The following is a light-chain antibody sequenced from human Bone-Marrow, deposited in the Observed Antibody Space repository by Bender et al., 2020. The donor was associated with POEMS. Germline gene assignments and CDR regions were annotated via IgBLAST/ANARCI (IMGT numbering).Light chain of an antibody. CDR3: SSYTTTRGVV. Sequence: QSALTQPASVSGSPGQSITISCTGTRSDIGNYQFVSWYQVHPGEAPKLIIYEATQRPSGVSNRFSGSQSANTASLTISGLQAEDEADYYYSSYTTTRGVVFGGGTKLTVL. CDR1: RSDIGNYQF. J-gene: IGLJ2*01. V-gene: IGLV2-14*02. CDR2: EAT.